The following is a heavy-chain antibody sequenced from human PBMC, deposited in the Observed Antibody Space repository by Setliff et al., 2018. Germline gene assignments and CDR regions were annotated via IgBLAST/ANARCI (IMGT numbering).Heavy chain of an antibody. V-gene: IGHV3-49*04. CDR2: IRSKAYGGTT. Sequence: PGGSLRLSCAASGFTFSSYGMHWVRQAPGKGLEWVGFIRSKAYGGTTEYAASVKGRFTISRDDSKSIAYLQMNSLKTEDTAVYYCTRDLVIHNWFDPWGQGTLVTVSS. D-gene: IGHD2-21*01. CDR3: TRDLVIHNWFDP. J-gene: IGHJ5*02. CDR1: GFTFSSYG.